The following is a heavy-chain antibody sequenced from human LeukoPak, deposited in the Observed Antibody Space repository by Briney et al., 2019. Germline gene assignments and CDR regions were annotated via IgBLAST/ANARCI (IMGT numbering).Heavy chain of an antibody. Sequence: PETLSLTCTVSGGSISSYYWSWIRQPPGKGLEWIGYIYYSGSTNYNPSLKGRVTISVDTSKNQFSLKLSSVTAADTAVYYCARRGIAAAGISGAFDIWGQGTMVTVSS. CDR3: ARRGIAAAGISGAFDI. CDR2: IYYSGST. D-gene: IGHD6-13*01. J-gene: IGHJ3*02. CDR1: GGSISSYY. V-gene: IGHV4-59*08.